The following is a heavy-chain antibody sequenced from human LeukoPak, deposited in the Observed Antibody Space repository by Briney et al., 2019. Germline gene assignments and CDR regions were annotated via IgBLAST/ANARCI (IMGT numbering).Heavy chain of an antibody. CDR1: GAYISTDD. D-gene: IGHD2-2*01. CDR3: ARQGRNRDFCSSISCHYFDF. J-gene: IGHJ4*02. V-gene: IGHV4-59*08. Sequence: PSQTLSLTSPGFGAYISTDDWSWIRQPPGKAMEWIRNIYHSGGTNYNPSLKSRVTISVDTSKTKFSLKLSSVTAADTAVYYCARQGRNRDFCSSISCHYFDFWGQGALATVSS. CDR2: IYHSGGT.